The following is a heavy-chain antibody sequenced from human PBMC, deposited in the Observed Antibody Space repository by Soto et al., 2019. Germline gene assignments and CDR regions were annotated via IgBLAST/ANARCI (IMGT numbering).Heavy chain of an antibody. V-gene: IGHV1-69*01. D-gene: IGHD1-26*01. CDR3: ARDGGRHSGGSDY. CDR2: IIPIFGTA. CDR1: GGTFSSYS. Sequence: QVQLVQSGAEVKKPGSSVKVSCKASGGTFSSYSINWVRQAPGQGLEWMGEIIPIFGTANYAQKFQDRVTITADESTSTAYMELSSLRSEDTAVYYCARDGGRHSGGSDYWGQGTLVTVSS. J-gene: IGHJ4*02.